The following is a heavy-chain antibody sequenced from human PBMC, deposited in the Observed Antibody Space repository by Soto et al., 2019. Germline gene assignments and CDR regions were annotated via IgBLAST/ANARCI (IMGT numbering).Heavy chain of an antibody. CDR2: ILHTGGT. Sequence: PSETLSLTCNVSGGSVSSVKYFWSWIRQPPGKGLEWIGYILHTGGTQYNPSLKSRVSMSVDKSKNQFSLHLTSVTAADTAVYYCARLQFGEGFDYWGQGALVTVS. J-gene: IGHJ4*02. CDR3: ARLQFGEGFDY. CDR1: GGSVSSVKYF. D-gene: IGHD3-10*01. V-gene: IGHV4-30-2*01.